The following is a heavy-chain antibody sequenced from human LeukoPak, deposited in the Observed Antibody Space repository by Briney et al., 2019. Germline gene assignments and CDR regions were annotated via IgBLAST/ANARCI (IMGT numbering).Heavy chain of an antibody. Sequence: KTGGSLGLSCAASGFTFSSYSMNWVRQAPGKGLEWVSSISSSSSYIYYADSVKGRFTISRDNAKNSLYLQMNSLRAEDRAVYYCARVGSGYPDCWGQGTLVTVSS. CDR2: ISSSSSYI. J-gene: IGHJ4*02. CDR3: ARVGSGYPDC. CDR1: GFTFSSYS. D-gene: IGHD5-12*01. V-gene: IGHV3-21*01.